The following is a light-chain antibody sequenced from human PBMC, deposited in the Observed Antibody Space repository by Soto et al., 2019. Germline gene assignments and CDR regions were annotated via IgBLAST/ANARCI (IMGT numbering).Light chain of an antibody. Sequence: EIVLTQSPGTLSLSPGERATLSCRASQSVRSSFLAWYQQKPGQAPRLLLYGASSRATGIPDRFSGSGSGTDFTLTISRLEPGDLAVYYCQQYGRSPTFGGGTKVEIK. CDR1: QSVRSSF. CDR2: GAS. CDR3: QQYGRSPT. J-gene: IGKJ4*01. V-gene: IGKV3-20*01.